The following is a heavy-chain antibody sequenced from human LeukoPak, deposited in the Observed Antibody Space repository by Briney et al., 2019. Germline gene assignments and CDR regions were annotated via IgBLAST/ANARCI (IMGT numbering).Heavy chain of an antibody. CDR1: GGPISTYH. V-gene: IGHV4-59*01. Sequence: SETLSLTCTVSGGPISTYHWSWIRQSPGKGLEWMGYIYFNGRTHYSPSLKSRVTISIDTSKKQFSLKLTSVTAADTAIYYCARSGGWVTAYWYFDLWGRGALVTVSS. CDR3: ARSGGWVTAYWYFDL. D-gene: IGHD2-21*02. CDR2: IYFNGRT. J-gene: IGHJ2*01.